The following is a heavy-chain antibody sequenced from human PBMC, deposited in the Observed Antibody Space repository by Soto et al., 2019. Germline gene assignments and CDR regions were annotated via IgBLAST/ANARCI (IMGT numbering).Heavy chain of an antibody. CDR2: IGSVGGDT. Sequence: GGSLRLSCAASGFTFYSYAMSWVRQAPGKGLEWVSTIGSVGGDTYYADSVKGRFTISRDDSKNTLLLQMNSLRAEDTAVYYCAKDWAGYCSSTSCSQDAFDIWGQGTMVTVSS. V-gene: IGHV3-23*01. CDR3: AKDWAGYCSSTSCSQDAFDI. J-gene: IGHJ3*02. D-gene: IGHD2-2*01. CDR1: GFTFYSYA.